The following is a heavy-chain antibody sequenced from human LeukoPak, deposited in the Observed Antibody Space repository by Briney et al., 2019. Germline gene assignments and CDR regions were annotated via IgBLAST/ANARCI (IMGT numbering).Heavy chain of an antibody. J-gene: IGHJ4*02. CDR3: ARDRVPLDSSSSLDFDY. CDR2: INPNSGGT. Sequence: ASVKVSCKASGYTFTGYYMHWVRQAPGQGLEWMGWINPNSGGTNYAQKFQGRVTMTRDTSISTAYTELGRLRSDDTAVYYCARDRVPLDSSSSLDFDYWGQGTLVTVSS. CDR1: GYTFTGYY. V-gene: IGHV1-2*02. D-gene: IGHD6-6*01.